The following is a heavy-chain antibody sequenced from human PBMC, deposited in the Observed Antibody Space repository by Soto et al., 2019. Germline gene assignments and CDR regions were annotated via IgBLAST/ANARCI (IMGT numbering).Heavy chain of an antibody. CDR3: ARTTDYYGSGSYYTYYYYYGMDV. V-gene: IGHV5-51*01. D-gene: IGHD3-10*01. Sequence: GESLKISCKGSGYSLTSYWIGWVRQMPGKGLEWMGIIYPGDSDTRYSPSFQGQVTISADKSISTAYLQWSSLKASDTAMYYCARTTDYYGSGSYYTYYYYYGMDVWGQGTTVTV. CDR1: GYSLTSYW. J-gene: IGHJ6*02. CDR2: IYPGDSDT.